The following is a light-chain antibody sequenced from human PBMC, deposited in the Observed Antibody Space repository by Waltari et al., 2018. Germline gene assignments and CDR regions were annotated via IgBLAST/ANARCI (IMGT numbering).Light chain of an antibody. Sequence: DIQMTQSPSSLSASVGDTVTITCRASQGIKNDLNWYQQTAGKAPKRLSFAESILQSGVPRRFSGSASGTEFTLTISSLQPEDFATYYCLQHNTYPPTFGPGTKVDIK. CDR2: AES. CDR1: QGIKND. CDR3: LQHNTYPPT. V-gene: IGKV1-17*01. J-gene: IGKJ1*01.